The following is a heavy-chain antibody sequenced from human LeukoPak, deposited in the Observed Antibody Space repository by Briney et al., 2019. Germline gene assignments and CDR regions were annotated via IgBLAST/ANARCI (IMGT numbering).Heavy chain of an antibody. Sequence: ASVKVSCKASGYTFTGYYMHWVRQAPGQGLEWMGWINPNSGGTNYAQKFQGRVTMTRDTSISTAYMELSRLRSDDTAVYYCARRRGYSYGPLDYWGQGTLVTVSS. J-gene: IGHJ4*02. CDR2: INPNSGGT. CDR1: GYTFTGYY. V-gene: IGHV1-2*02. CDR3: ARRRGYSYGPLDY. D-gene: IGHD5-18*01.